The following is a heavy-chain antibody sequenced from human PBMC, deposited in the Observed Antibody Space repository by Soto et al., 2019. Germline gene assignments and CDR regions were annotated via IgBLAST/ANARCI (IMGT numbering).Heavy chain of an antibody. J-gene: IGHJ6*02. D-gene: IGHD3-10*01. CDR3: ARDRTSLWLGEIYSNYYGMDV. Sequence: SETLSLTCAASGYSISSGYYWGWIRQPPGKGLEWIGSIYHSGSTYYNPSLKSRVTISVDTSKNQFSLKLSSVTAADTAVYYCARDRTSLWLGEIYSNYYGMDVWGQGTTVTVSS. CDR1: GYSISSGYY. CDR2: IYHSGST. V-gene: IGHV4-38-2*02.